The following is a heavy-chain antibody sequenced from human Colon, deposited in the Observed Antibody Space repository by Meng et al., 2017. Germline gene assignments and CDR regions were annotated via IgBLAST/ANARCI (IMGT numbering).Heavy chain of an antibody. J-gene: IGHJ4*02. Sequence: ARLEEAGPGLVKPSGSLSLPCCVSGGSISSNYWWSWVRQSPKKGLEWIGEIHHGGTTNYNPSLKSRVTISVDTSNNQFSLKLSSVTAADAAVYYCARIDYGGNGIEKYFFDYWGQGTLVTVSS. V-gene: IGHV4-4*02. CDR2: IHHGGTT. CDR3: ARIDYGGNGIEKYFFDY. CDR1: GGSISSNYW. D-gene: IGHD4-23*01.